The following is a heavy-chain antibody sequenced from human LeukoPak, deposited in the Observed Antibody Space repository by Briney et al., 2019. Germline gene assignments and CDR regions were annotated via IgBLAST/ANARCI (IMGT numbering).Heavy chain of an antibody. Sequence: GGSLRLSCAASGFTFSSYTMNWVRQAPGKGLEWVSSINRSNDYKYYADSVKGRFTISRDNTKSSLFLQMSGLRAEDTAVYYCALAGYYENSGFDFWGRGSLVTVSS. CDR2: INRSNDYK. CDR1: GFTFSSYT. V-gene: IGHV3-21*01. J-gene: IGHJ4*02. D-gene: IGHD3-22*01. CDR3: ALAGYYENSGFDF.